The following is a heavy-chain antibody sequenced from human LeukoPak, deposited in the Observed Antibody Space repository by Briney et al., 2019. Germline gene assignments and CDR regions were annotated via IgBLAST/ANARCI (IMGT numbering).Heavy chain of an antibody. J-gene: IGHJ4*02. CDR2: IYSSEYT. CDR3: ARGGGGYHVDY. V-gene: IGHV4-59*02. Sequence: SETLSLTCTVSGVSVSNFYWSWIRQPPGKGLEWIGYIYSSEYTNYNPSLKSRVTISADTSKNQVSLKLTSVTAADTAVFYCARGGGGYHVDYWGQGTLVTVSS. CDR1: GVSVSNFY. D-gene: IGHD2-15*01.